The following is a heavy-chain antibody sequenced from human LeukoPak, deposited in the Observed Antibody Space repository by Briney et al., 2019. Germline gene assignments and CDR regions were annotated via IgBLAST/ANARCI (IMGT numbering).Heavy chain of an antibody. CDR3: ARLGGFGELSDY. CDR1: GYSISTGYY. V-gene: IGHV4-38-2*02. CDR2: FYHGGST. J-gene: IGHJ4*02. D-gene: IGHD3-10*01. Sequence: SETLSLTCTVSGYSISTGYYWDWIRQPPGKGLEWIGTFYHGGSTYYNPSLKSRVTISVDTSKNQFSLKLSSVTAADTAVYYCARLGGFGELSDYWGQGTLVTVSS.